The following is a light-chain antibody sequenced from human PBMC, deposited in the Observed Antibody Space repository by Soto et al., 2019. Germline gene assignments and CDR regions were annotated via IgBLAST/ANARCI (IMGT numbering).Light chain of an antibody. J-gene: IGLJ3*02. CDR3: QSYDSSLSGWV. Sequence: QLVLTQPPSVSGAPGQRVTISCTGSSSNIGAGYDVHWYQQLPGTAPKLLIYGNSNRPSGVPDRFSGSKSGTSASLAITGLQAEDAADYYCQSYDSSLSGWVFGGGPKLTVL. CDR1: SSNIGAGYD. CDR2: GNS. V-gene: IGLV1-40*01.